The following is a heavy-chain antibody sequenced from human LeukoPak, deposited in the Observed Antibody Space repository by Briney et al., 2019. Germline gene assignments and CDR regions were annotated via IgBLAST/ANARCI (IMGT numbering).Heavy chain of an antibody. Sequence: PGGSLKLSYAASGFTFSGSAMHWVRQASGKGLEWVGRIRSKANSYATAYAASVKGRFTISRDDSKNTAYPQMNSLKTEDTAVYYCTSYCGGDCSYWGQGTLVTVSS. CDR3: TSYCGGDCSY. CDR1: GFTFSGSA. J-gene: IGHJ4*02. D-gene: IGHD2-21*01. CDR2: IRSKANSYAT. V-gene: IGHV3-73*01.